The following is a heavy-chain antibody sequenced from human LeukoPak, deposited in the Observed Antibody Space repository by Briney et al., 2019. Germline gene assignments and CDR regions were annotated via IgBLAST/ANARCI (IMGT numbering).Heavy chain of an antibody. Sequence: GGSLRLSCAASGFTFSTFAMIWVRQPPGKGLEGVSSIFPSGGEIHYADSVRGRFTISRDNSKSTLSLQIYSLRPEDTGVYYCAKVLTPYYYDRSGYYFDYWGQGTLVTVSS. J-gene: IGHJ4*02. D-gene: IGHD3-22*01. CDR3: AKVLTPYYYDRSGYYFDY. V-gene: IGHV3-23*01. CDR2: IFPSGGEI. CDR1: GFTFSTFA.